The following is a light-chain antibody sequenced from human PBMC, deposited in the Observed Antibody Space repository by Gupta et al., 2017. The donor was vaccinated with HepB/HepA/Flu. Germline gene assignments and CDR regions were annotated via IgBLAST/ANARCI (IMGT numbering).Light chain of an antibody. J-gene: IGLJ2*01. Sequence: QSVLTQPPSVSAAPGQRVTISCSGNSSNIGNYYVSWYQQLPGTAPKVRSLETNKRPSGIPDRFSGSKSGTSAKLGITGLQTGDEADYDCGTWASSLSTGVFGGGTKLTVL. CDR2: ETN. CDR1: SSNIGNYY. V-gene: IGLV1-51*01. CDR3: GTWASSLSTGV.